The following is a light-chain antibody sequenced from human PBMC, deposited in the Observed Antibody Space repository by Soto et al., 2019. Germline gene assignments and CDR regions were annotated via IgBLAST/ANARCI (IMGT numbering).Light chain of an antibody. V-gene: IGKV1-5*03. Sequence: DIQMTQSPSTRSAAVGDRVTITCRASQSISSWLAWYQQKPGKAPKLLIYKASSLESGVPSRFSGSGSGTEFTLTISSLQPDDFATYYCQHYNSYSEAFGQGTKVDI. CDR1: QSISSW. CDR2: KAS. J-gene: IGKJ1*01. CDR3: QHYNSYSEA.